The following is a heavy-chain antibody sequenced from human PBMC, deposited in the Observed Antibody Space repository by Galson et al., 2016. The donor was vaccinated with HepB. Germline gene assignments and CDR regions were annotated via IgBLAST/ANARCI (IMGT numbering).Heavy chain of an antibody. V-gene: IGHV3-33*01. Sequence: SLRLSCAASGFLLRSYGMHWVRQAPGKGLEWVSFIWHDGSQKHYRDSVKGRFIISRDNSKNTLYLQMNSLRVDDSAVYFCSRDHSIGVAESLTYSYSMDVWGQGTTVTVSS. J-gene: IGHJ6*02. D-gene: IGHD2-21*01. CDR3: SRDHSIGVAESLTYSYSMDV. CDR1: GFLLRSYG. CDR2: IWHDGSQK.